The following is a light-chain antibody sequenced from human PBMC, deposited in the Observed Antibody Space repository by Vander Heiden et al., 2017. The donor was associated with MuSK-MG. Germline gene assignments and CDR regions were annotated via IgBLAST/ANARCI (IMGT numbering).Light chain of an antibody. CDR3: QQRSNWPPFS. Sequence: EIVFTQSPGTLSLSPGDRATLPCRARQSDNTLFDWYQQRPGKAPRLLIYDASKRATGIPARFSDSGSGTDFTLTISSLEPEDFAVYFCQQRSNWPPFSFGHGTRLETK. CDR2: DAS. V-gene: IGKV3-11*01. CDR1: QSDNTL. J-gene: IGKJ5*01.